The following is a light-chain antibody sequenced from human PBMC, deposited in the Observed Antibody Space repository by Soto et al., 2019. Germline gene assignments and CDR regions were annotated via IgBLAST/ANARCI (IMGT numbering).Light chain of an antibody. CDR2: DAS. V-gene: IGKV3-15*01. CDR3: QQYNDWLYT. J-gene: IGKJ2*01. CDR1: QSVSSN. Sequence: EIVMTQSPASQSVSPGERVTLSCRASQSVSSNLAWYQQQPGQTPRLLIYDASTRVFGIPARFSGSGSGTEFTLTISSLQFEDFAVYYCQQYNDWLYTFGQGTKVDIK.